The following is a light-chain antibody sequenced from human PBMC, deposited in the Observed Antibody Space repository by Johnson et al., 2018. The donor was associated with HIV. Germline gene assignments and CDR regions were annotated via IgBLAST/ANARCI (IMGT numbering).Light chain of an antibody. Sequence: QAVLTQPPSVSAAPGQKVTISCSGSSSNVDSNSVSWYRHFPETAPKVLIYDNDKRPSGIPDRFSGSNSGTSATLGITGLQTGDEADYYCGTWDSSLSVYVFGTGTKVTVL. CDR1: SSNVDSNS. J-gene: IGLJ1*01. CDR2: DND. CDR3: GTWDSSLSVYV. V-gene: IGLV1-51*01.